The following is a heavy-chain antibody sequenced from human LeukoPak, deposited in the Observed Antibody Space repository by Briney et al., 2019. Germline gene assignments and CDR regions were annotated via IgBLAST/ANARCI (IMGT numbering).Heavy chain of an antibody. CDR3: ARQLSSWYFDY. D-gene: IGHD6-13*01. Sequence: SETLSLTCTVSGGSISTNYWSWIRQPPGKGLEWIGYVYSSGSTNYNPSLKSRVTVSVDTSKNQFSLKVSSVTAADTAVYYCARQLSSWYFDYWGQGTLVTVSS. J-gene: IGHJ4*02. V-gene: IGHV4-59*08. CDR2: VYSSGST. CDR1: GGSISTNY.